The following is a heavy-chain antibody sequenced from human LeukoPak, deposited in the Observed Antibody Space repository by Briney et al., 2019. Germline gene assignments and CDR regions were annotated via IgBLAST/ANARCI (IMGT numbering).Heavy chain of an antibody. V-gene: IGHV3-30*02. Sequence: GGSLRLSCAASGFTFSTYGMHWVRQAPGKGLEWVAFIRNDGHNQYYGHSVKGRFTISRDNSKNTVFLQMNGLRAEDTAVYYCAKGTPGSSGYGPLDYWGQGTLVTVSS. CDR2: IRNDGHNQ. J-gene: IGHJ4*02. D-gene: IGHD5-12*01. CDR1: GFTFSTYG. CDR3: AKGTPGSSGYGPLDY.